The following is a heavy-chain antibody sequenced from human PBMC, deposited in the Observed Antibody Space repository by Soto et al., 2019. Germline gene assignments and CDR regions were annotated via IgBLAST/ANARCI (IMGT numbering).Heavy chain of an antibody. CDR2: IITFFGAA. D-gene: IGHD1-1*01. J-gene: IGHJ6*02. CDR3: ARGGKERFRGSGMDV. V-gene: IGHV1-69*01. Sequence: QGQLVQSGAEVRKPGSSVRVSCKASGGRFTTYAFNWMRQAPGQGLEWLGGIITFFGAAMYAQKFQGRVTITADELTTTAYMELSELRSEDTAVYYCARGGKERFRGSGMDVWGQGTTVTVSS. CDR1: GGRFTTYA.